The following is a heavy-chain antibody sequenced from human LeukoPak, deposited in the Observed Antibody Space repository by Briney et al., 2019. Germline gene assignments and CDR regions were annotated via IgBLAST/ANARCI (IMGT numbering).Heavy chain of an antibody. V-gene: IGHV4-4*02. J-gene: IGHJ4*02. CDR3: AGLVGRYSSGLYYYYFDY. D-gene: IGHD3-22*01. Sequence: KSSETLSLTCTVSGDSINSLDLWSWVRQPPGKGLEWIGEMYLSGTTHSNPSVKNRVTISIDKSKNQFFLNLSSVTAADTAVYYCAGLVGRYSSGLYYYYFDYWGQGTLVTVSS. CDR1: GDSINSLDL. CDR2: MYLSGTT.